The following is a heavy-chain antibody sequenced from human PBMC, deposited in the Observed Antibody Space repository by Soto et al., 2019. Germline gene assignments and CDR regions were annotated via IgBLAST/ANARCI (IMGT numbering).Heavy chain of an antibody. CDR1: GFTFSSYS. V-gene: IGHV3-23*01. Sequence: GGSLRLSCAASGFTFSSYSMNWVRQAPGKGLEWVSAISASGGSTYYADSVKGRFTISRDNSKNTAYLQMNSLRAEDTAVYYCVKDHCGGDCYSDPYFDYWGQGALVTVSS. CDR2: ISASGGST. CDR3: VKDHCGGDCYSDPYFDY. D-gene: IGHD2-21*02. J-gene: IGHJ4*02.